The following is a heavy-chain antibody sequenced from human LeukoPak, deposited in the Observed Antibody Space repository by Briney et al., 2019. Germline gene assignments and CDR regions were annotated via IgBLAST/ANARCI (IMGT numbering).Heavy chain of an antibody. J-gene: IGHJ4*02. D-gene: IGHD6-6*01. V-gene: IGHV4-4*09. CDR3: ARVASRSSSSRCFDY. Sequence: PTDSLSLTCTVSGGSFTSYYWNWIRQAPGQGLEWIGLIYTSRSANYRPSLKSRVTISIDTSKHQFALRLSSVTAGDTAVYYCARVASRSSSSRCFDYWGQGTLVTVSS. CDR2: IYTSRSA. CDR1: GGSFTSYY.